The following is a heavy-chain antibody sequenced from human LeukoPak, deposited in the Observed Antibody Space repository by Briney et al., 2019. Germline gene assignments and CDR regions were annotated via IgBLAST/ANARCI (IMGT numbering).Heavy chain of an antibody. V-gene: IGHV3-23*01. D-gene: IGHD3-22*01. CDR2: ISGSGGST. CDR3: AKVPTYYDSSGYYFDY. J-gene: IGHJ4*02. Sequence: GGSLRLSCAASGFTFSDYAMNWVRQAPGKGLEWVSAISGSGGSTYYADSVKGRFTISRDNSKNTLYLQMNSLRAEDTAVYYCAKVPTYYDSSGYYFDYWGQGTLVTVSS. CDR1: GFTFSDYA.